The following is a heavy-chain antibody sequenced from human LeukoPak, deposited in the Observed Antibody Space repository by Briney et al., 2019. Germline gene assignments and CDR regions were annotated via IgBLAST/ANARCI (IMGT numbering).Heavy chain of an antibody. J-gene: IGHJ4*02. V-gene: IGHV1-2*02. CDR3: AGSSGYYYVDY. D-gene: IGHD3-22*01. CDR1: GYTFTGYY. Sequence: ASVKVSCKASGYTFTGYYMHWVRQAPGQGLEWMGWINPNSGGTNYAQSFQGRFTMTRDTSINTPYMQMSSLRSDDTAVYYCAGSSGYYYVDYWGQRTLVTVSS. CDR2: INPNSGGT.